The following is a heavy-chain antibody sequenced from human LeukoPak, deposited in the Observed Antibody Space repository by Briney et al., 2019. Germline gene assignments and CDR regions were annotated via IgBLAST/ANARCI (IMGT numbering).Heavy chain of an antibody. Sequence: GGSLRLSCAASASRLMFDEYTMHWVRQRPGKGLEWVSLISWDGGATYYADSVKGRFTISRDNAKNSLYLQMNSLRAEDTALYYCARTIVTMDNYYYMDVWGKGTTDTVSS. J-gene: IGHJ6*03. CDR1: ASRLMFDEYT. CDR3: ARTIVTMDNYYYMDV. CDR2: ISWDGGAT. D-gene: IGHD4-11*01. V-gene: IGHV3-43*01.